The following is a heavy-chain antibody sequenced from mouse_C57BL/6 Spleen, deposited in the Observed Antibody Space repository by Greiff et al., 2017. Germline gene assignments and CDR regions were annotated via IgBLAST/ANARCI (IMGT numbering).Heavy chain of an antibody. V-gene: IGHV2-2*01. J-gene: IGHJ2*01. Sequence: LQESGPGLVQPSQRLSITCTVSGFSFTSYGVHWVRQSPGKGLEWLGVIWSGGSTDYTAAFISRLSISKDNSKSQVFFKMNSLQADDTAIYSCARKGSSYGGFDDWGQGTTLTVSS. CDR2: IWSGGST. D-gene: IGHD1-1*01. CDR1: GFSFTSYG. CDR3: ARKGSSYGGFDD.